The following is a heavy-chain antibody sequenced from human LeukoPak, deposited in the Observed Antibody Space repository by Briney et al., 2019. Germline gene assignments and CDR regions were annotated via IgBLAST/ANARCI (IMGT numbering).Heavy chain of an antibody. Sequence: PGGSLRLSCAVSGFTFSTYRMSWVRQAPGKGLEWVANIKHDGSEKYSVDSAKGRFTISRDNAKNSLYLQMNSLRAEDTAVYYCARGGPRYYGSGSYYKPYYYYMDVWGKGTTVTISS. D-gene: IGHD3-10*01. CDR3: ARGGPRYYGSGSYYKPYYYYMDV. J-gene: IGHJ6*03. V-gene: IGHV3-7*01. CDR1: GFTFSTYR. CDR2: IKHDGSEK.